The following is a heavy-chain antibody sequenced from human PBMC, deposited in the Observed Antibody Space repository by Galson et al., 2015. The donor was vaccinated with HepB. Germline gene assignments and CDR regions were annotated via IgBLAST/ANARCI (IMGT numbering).Heavy chain of an antibody. J-gene: IGHJ6*02. CDR1: GYTFTSYY. D-gene: IGHD3-3*01. CDR3: ARDSLEYTYYDFWSGSLYYYYYGMDV. Sequence: SVKVSCKASGYTFTSYYMHWVRQAPGQGLEWMGIINPSGGSTSYAQKFQGRVTMTRDTSTSTVYMELSSLRSEDTAVYYCARDSLEYTYYDFWSGSLYYYYYGMDVWGQGTTVTVSS. CDR2: INPSGGST. V-gene: IGHV1-46*01.